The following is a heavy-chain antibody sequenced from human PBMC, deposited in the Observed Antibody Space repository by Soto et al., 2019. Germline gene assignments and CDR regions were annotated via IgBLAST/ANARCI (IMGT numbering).Heavy chain of an antibody. CDR3: ARGVAGSGFDL. J-gene: IGHJ4*02. D-gene: IGHD6-19*01. CDR1: GDSVSSNTAA. V-gene: IGHV6-1*01. CDR2: AYYRSNWRH. Sequence: QTLSLTCAISGDSVSSNTAAWNWIRSSPSRGLEWLGRAYYRSNWRHDYAVSVKSRITVNPDTSKNHFSLQLNSVTPEDTAVYYCARGVAGSGFDLWGQGTLVTASS.